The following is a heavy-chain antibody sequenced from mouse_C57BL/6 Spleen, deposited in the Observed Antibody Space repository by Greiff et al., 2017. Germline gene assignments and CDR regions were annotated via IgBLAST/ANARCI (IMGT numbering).Heavy chain of an antibody. J-gene: IGHJ2*01. CDR3: AREENPYRGFDY. CDR2: IYPGSGST. D-gene: IGHD2-12*01. V-gene: IGHV1-55*01. CDR1: GYTFTSYW. Sequence: QVQLQQPGAELVKPGASVKMSCTASGYTFTSYWITWVKQRPGQGLEWIGDIYPGSGSTNYNEKFKSKATLTVDTSSSTAYMQLSSLTSEDSAVYYCAREENPYRGFDYGGQGTTLTVSS.